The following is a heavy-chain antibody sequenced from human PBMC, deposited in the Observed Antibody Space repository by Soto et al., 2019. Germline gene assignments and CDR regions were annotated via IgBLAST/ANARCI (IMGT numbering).Heavy chain of an antibody. J-gene: IGHJ4*02. Sequence: QVQLVQSGAELKTPGASVKVSCKASGYSFTTFGISWVRQAPGQGLEWMGWISKYNGNTKYAQKFQCRVTLTTDASTSTAYMELRSLTSDDTAVYYCGREYCRGGRCYHPDYWGQGTLVTVSS. CDR1: GYSFTTFG. D-gene: IGHD2-15*01. V-gene: IGHV1-18*01. CDR2: ISKYNGNT. CDR3: GREYCRGGRCYHPDY.